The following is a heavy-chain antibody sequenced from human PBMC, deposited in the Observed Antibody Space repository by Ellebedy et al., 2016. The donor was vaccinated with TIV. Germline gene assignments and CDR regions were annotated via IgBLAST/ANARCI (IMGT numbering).Heavy chain of an antibody. CDR1: GFTFSDYY. CDR2: ISSSSSYT. V-gene: IGHV3-11*05. J-gene: IGHJ4*02. D-gene: IGHD3-22*01. Sequence: GESLKISCAASGFTFSDYYMSWIRQAPGKGLEWVSYISSSSSYTNYADSVKGRFTISRDNAKNSLYLQMNSLRAEDTAVYYCAKGRGGGSDSSAPRYYFDYWGLGTLVTVSS. CDR3: AKGRGGGSDSSAPRYYFDY.